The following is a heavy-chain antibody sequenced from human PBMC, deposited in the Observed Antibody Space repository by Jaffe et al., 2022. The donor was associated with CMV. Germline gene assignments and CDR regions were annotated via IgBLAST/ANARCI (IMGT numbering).Heavy chain of an antibody. V-gene: IGHV4-4*02. CDR2: IYHSGST. D-gene: IGHD3-10*01. CDR3: ARQMAIGRITMVRGVIINGTPSWYFDL. CDR1: GGSISSSNW. J-gene: IGHJ2*01. Sequence: QVQLQESGPGLVKPSGTLSLTCAVSGGSISSSNWWSWVRQPPGKGLEWIGEIYHSGSTNYNPSLKSRVTISVDKSKNQFSLKLSSVTAADTAVYYCARQMAIGRITMVRGVIINGTPSWYFDLWGRGTLVTVSS.